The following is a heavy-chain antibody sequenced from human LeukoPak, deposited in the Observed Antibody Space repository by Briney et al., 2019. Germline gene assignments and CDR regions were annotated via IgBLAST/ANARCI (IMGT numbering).Heavy chain of an antibody. Sequence: PSETLSLTCTVSGASINDHYWSWIRQPPGKALEWIGYKYYAGSTSTNPSLESRVTISVDTSKNQFSLNLYSVTAADTAVYYCARHRFAWYDFDVWGQGTRVTFS. D-gene: IGHD3-9*01. CDR1: GASINDHY. V-gene: IGHV4-59*08. CDR3: ARHRFAWYDFDV. CDR2: KYYAGST. J-gene: IGHJ3*01.